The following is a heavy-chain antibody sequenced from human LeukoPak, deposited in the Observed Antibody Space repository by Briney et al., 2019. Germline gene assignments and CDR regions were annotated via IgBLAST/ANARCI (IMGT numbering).Heavy chain of an antibody. Sequence: GGSLRLSCAASGFTFSSYGMHWVRQAPGKGLEWVAFIHYDGSNEYYADSVKGRFTISRDNSKNTLYLQMNSLRAEDTAVYYCAKSSATDYIFRYWGQGTLVTVSS. CDR3: AKSSATDYIFRY. CDR2: IHYDGSNE. V-gene: IGHV3-30*02. D-gene: IGHD3-3*02. CDR1: GFTFSSYG. J-gene: IGHJ4*02.